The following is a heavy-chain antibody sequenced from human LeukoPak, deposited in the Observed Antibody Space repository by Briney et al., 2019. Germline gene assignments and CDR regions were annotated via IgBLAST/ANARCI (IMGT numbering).Heavy chain of an antibody. CDR2: ISAYNGNT. D-gene: IGHD2-2*01. J-gene: IGHJ5*02. V-gene: IGHV1-18*01. CDR1: GYTFTSYG. Sequence: ASVNVSCKASGYTFTSYGISWVRQAPGQGLEWMGWISAYNGNTNYAEKLQGRVTMTTDTSTSTPYMEQRSLRSGDTAVYYCASDCISARCVGNWVEPWGPAIIVTV. CDR3: ASDCISARCVGNWVEP.